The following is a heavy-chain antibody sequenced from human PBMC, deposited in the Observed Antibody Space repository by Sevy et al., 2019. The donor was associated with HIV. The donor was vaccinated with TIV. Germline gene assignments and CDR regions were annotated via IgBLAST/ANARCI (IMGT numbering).Heavy chain of an antibody. D-gene: IGHD1-26*01. CDR2: ISPSGSPI. CDR1: GFTLSNFV. Sequence: GGSLRLSCAASGFTLSNFVMNWVRQAPGKGLEWVSYISPSGSPIYYADSVKDRFTISRDNAKNQLYLQMNSLRPDDTGLYYCARDWVASTLTTDVWGQGTTVTVSS. V-gene: IGHV3-48*03. J-gene: IGHJ6*02. CDR3: ARDWVASTLTTDV.